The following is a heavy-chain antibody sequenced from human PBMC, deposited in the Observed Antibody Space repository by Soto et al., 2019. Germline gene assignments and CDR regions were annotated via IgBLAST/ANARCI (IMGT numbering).Heavy chain of an antibody. CDR1: GFSITSGYY. Sequence: KPSETLSLTCVVSGFSITSGYYWGWIRQPPGKGLEWIGNIYRSGTNYYSPSLKSRVTISLDASKNHFSLRLSSVTAADTAIYFCAGSLEPVANYYYFGMDVWGQGTTVTVSS. CDR3: AGSLEPVANYYYFGMDV. J-gene: IGHJ6*02. D-gene: IGHD2-2*01. V-gene: IGHV4-38-2*01. CDR2: IYRSGTN.